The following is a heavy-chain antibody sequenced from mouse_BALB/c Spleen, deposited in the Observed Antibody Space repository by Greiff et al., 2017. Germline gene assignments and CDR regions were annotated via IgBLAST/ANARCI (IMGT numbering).Heavy chain of an antibody. Sequence: EVMLVESGGDLVKPGGSLKLSCAASGFTFSSYGMSWVRQTPDKRLEWVATISSGGSYTYYPDSVKGRFTISRDNAKNTLYLQMSSLKSEDTAMYYCASSATVKGFAYWGQGTLVTVSA. D-gene: IGHD1-1*01. CDR3: ASSATVKGFAY. J-gene: IGHJ3*01. V-gene: IGHV5-6*02. CDR1: GFTFSSYG. CDR2: ISSGGSYT.